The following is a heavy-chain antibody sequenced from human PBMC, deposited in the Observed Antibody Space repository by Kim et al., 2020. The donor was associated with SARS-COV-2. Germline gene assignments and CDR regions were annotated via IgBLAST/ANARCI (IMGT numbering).Heavy chain of an antibody. CDR1: GGTFSSYA. V-gene: IGHV1-69*13. CDR2: IIPIFGTA. Sequence: SVKVSCKASGGTFSSYAISWVRQAPGQGLEWMGGIIPIFGTANYAQKFQGRVTITADEYTSTAYMELSSLRSEDTAVYYCLRLLWFGEPNGNWFDPWGQGTLVTVSS. CDR3: LRLLWFGEPNGNWFDP. J-gene: IGHJ5*02. D-gene: IGHD3-10*01.